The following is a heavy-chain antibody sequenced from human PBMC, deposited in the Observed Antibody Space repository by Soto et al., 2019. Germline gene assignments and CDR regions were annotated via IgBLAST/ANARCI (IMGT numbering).Heavy chain of an antibody. V-gene: IGHV3-9*01. D-gene: IGHD2-2*01. CDR1: GFRFGDYA. J-gene: IGHJ3*02. CDR2: ISYNSGSI. Sequence: EVQLVESGGGLVQPGRSLRLSCAASGFRFGDYAMHWVRQAPGKGLEWVTVISYNSGSIGYAESVKGRFTISRDTTKNSLYLQMNSLRTEETALYYCVKDIQENQLLYDAFDIGAQGTLVTAS. CDR3: VKDIQENQLLYDAFDI.